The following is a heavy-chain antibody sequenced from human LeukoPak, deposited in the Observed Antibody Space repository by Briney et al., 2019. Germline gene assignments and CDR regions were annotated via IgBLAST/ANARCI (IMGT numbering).Heavy chain of an antibody. CDR2: INPNSGGT. V-gene: IGHV1-2*02. D-gene: IGHD1-26*01. CDR1: GYTFTGYY. Sequence: ASVKVSCKASGYTFTGYYMHWVRQAPGQGLEWMGWINPNSGGTNYAQKFQGRVTMTRDTSISTACMELSRLRSDDTAVYYCARGNRVGATTKNYYFDYWGQGTLVTVSS. CDR3: ARGNRVGATTKNYYFDY. J-gene: IGHJ4*02.